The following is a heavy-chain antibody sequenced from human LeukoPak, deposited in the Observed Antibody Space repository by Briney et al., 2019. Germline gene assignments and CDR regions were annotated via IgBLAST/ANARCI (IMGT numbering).Heavy chain of an antibody. Sequence: GGSLRLSCAASGFTFSTYVMSWVRQAPGKGLEWVSAISGSGGSTYYADSVKGRFTISRDNSKNTLYLQMNSLRAEDTAVYYCAKGGYSGYDELDYWGQGTLVTVSS. V-gene: IGHV3-23*01. J-gene: IGHJ4*02. CDR1: GFTFSTYV. CDR2: ISGSGGST. D-gene: IGHD5-12*01. CDR3: AKGGYSGYDELDY.